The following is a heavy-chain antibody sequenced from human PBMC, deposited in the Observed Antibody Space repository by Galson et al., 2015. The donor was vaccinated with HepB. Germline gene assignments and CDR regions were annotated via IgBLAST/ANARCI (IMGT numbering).Heavy chain of an antibody. CDR1: GYTFTSYY. J-gene: IGHJ4*02. V-gene: IGHV1-46*01. D-gene: IGHD6-13*01. CDR3: ARGIAAAGIGRGYYFDY. CDR2: INPSGGST. Sequence: SVKVSCKASGYTFTSYYMHWVRQAPGQGLEWMGIINPSGGSTSYAQKFQGRVTMTRDTSTSTVYMELSSLRSEDTAVYYCARGIAAAGIGRGYYFDYWGQGTLVTVSS.